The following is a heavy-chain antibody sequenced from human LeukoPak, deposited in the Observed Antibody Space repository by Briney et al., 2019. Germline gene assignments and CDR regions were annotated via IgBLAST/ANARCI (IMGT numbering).Heavy chain of an antibody. Sequence: PGGSLRLSCAASGFSFSTYAMNWVRQAPGKGLEWVSVISASDGNTYYADSVKDRFTISRDNSKSTLYLQMSSLRAEDTAVYYCAKGVGSIAVRPITNWGQGTLVTVSS. D-gene: IGHD6-6*01. CDR3: AKGVGSIAVRPITN. CDR2: ISASDGNT. CDR1: GFSFSTYA. J-gene: IGHJ4*02. V-gene: IGHV3-23*01.